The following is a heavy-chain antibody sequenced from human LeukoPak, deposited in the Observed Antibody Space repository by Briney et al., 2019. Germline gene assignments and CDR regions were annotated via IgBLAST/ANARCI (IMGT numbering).Heavy chain of an antibody. J-gene: IGHJ6*02. D-gene: IGHD2-2*01. CDR3: ARAIVVVPAAMYYFYYGMDV. Sequence: ASETLSLTCAVYGGSFSGYYWSWIRQPPGKGLEWIGEINHSGSTNYNPSLKSRVTISVDTSKNQFSLKLSSVTAADTAVYCCARAIVVVPAAMYYFYYGMDVWGQGTTVTVSS. CDR2: INHSGST. CDR1: GGSFSGYY. V-gene: IGHV4-34*01.